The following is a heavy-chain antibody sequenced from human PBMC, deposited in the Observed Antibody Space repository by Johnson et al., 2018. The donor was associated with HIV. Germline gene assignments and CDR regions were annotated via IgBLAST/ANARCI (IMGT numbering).Heavy chain of an antibody. V-gene: IGHV3-30*02. J-gene: IGHJ3*02. Sequence: QMQLVESGGGVVQPGGSLRLSCAASGFTFSNYGMYWVRQAPGKGLEWVSFIRFDGSDKYYADSVKGRFSISRDNSKNTLYLQMNSLRAEDTAVYYCAKEFRLGYPPQIDAFDIWGQGTMVTVSS. CDR1: GFTFSNYG. CDR2: IRFDGSDK. D-gene: IGHD3-9*01. CDR3: AKEFRLGYPPQIDAFDI.